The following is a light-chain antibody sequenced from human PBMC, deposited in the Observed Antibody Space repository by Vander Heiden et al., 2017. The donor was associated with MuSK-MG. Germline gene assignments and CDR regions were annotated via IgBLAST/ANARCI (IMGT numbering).Light chain of an antibody. CDR3: QSADSSGTFYV. CDR1: ALPKQY. CDR2: KDS. Sequence: SYELTQPPSVSVSPGQTARITCSGEALPKQYAYWYQQKPGQAPVLVIYKDSERPSGIPERFSGSSSGTTVTLTISGVQAEYEADYYCQSADSSGTFYVFGTGTKVTVL. V-gene: IGLV3-25*03. J-gene: IGLJ1*01.